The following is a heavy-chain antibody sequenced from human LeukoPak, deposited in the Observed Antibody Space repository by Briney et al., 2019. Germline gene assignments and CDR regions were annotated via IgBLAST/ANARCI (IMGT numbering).Heavy chain of an antibody. CDR2: TYYRSKWYN. J-gene: IGHJ4*02. D-gene: IGHD3-16*01. Sequence: SQTLSLTCAISRDSVSRNNAAWHWIRQSPSRGLEWLGRTYYRSKWYNDYAVSVRGRITISPDTSKNQFSLQLNSVTPEDTVVYYCARDDSSAAYFDYWGQGTLVTVSS. CDR1: RDSVSRNNAA. V-gene: IGHV6-1*01. CDR3: ARDDSSAAYFDY.